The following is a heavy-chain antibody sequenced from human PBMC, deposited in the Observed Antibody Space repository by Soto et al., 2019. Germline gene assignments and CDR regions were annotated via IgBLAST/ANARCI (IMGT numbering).Heavy chain of an antibody. J-gene: IGHJ4*02. CDR2: VSGSGGST. D-gene: IGHD3-16*02. V-gene: IGHV3-23*01. CDR1: GFTFSSYA. Sequence: GGSLRLSCVASGFTFSSYAMNWVRQAPGKGLEWLSAVSGSGGSTYYADSVKGRFTISRDNSRNTLFLQMNGLRAEDTAVYYCAKASQDSAYDYVWGTYRLCDYWGQGALVTVSS. CDR3: AKASQDSAYDYVWGTYRLCDY.